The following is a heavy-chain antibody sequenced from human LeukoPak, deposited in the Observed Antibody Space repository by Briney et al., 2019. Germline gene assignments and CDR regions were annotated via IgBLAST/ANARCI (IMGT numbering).Heavy chain of an antibody. V-gene: IGHV4-59*01. Sequence: SETLSLTCTVSGGSISSYYWSWIRQPPGKGLEWIGYIYYSGSTNYNPSLKSRVTISVETSKNQFSLKLSSVTAADTAMYYCASSPSYDSSGLLDYWGQGTLVTVSS. D-gene: IGHD3-22*01. CDR3: ASSPSYDSSGLLDY. J-gene: IGHJ4*02. CDR2: IYYSGST. CDR1: GGSISSYY.